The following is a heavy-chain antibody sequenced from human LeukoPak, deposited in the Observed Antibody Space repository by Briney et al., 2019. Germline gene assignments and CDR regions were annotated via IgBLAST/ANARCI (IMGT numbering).Heavy chain of an antibody. Sequence: SETLSLTCAVSGGSLSSGGYFWGWIRQYPGKGLEWIGCISHSGTSYYNPSLKSRVTISVDTSRNQFSLELSSVTAADTAVYFCARERRDGHNYSDFWGQGALSPSPQ. J-gene: IGHJ4*02. CDR2: ISHSGTS. D-gene: IGHD5-24*01. CDR1: GGSLSSGGYF. V-gene: IGHV4-31*11. CDR3: ARERRDGHNYSDF.